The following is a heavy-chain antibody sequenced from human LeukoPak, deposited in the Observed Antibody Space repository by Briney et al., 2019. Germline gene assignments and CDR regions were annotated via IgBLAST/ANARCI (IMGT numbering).Heavy chain of an antibody. D-gene: IGHD3-10*01. CDR3: ARAPLWFGEYSLDY. CDR1: GFTFSSYG. CDR2: IWYDGSNK. Sequence: GGSLRLSCAASGFTFSSYGMHWVRQAPGKGLEWVAVIWYDGSNKYYADSVKGRFTISRDNSKNTLYLQMNSLRAEDTAVYYCARAPLWFGEYSLDYWGQGTLVTVSS. J-gene: IGHJ4*02. V-gene: IGHV3-33*01.